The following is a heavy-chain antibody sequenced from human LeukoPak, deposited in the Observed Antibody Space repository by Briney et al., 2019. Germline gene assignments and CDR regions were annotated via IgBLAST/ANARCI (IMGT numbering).Heavy chain of an antibody. V-gene: IGHV1-69*04. Sequence: SVKVSCKASGGTFSSYAISWVRQAPGQGLEWMGRIIPIFGIANYAQKFQGRVTITADKSTSTAYMELSSLRSEDTAVYYCARDLRGYSYGSDYWGQGTLLTVPS. D-gene: IGHD5-18*01. J-gene: IGHJ4*02. CDR2: IIPIFGIA. CDR3: ARDLRGYSYGSDY. CDR1: GGTFSSYA.